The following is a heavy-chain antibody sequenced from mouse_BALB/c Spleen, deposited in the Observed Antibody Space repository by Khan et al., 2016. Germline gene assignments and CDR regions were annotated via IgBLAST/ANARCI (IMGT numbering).Heavy chain of an antibody. D-gene: IGHD3-1*01. J-gene: IGHJ3*01. CDR1: GYAFSSYW. V-gene: IGHV1-80*01. CDR3: ARLRSSGYVAWLAY. Sequence: QVQLQQPGAELVRPGSSVKISCKASGYAFSSYWMNWVKQRPGQGLEWIGQIYPGDGDTNYNGKFKGKVTLTADKSSSTAYMQLSSLTSEDSAVYFCARLRSSGYVAWLAYWGQGTLVTVSA. CDR2: IYPGDGDT.